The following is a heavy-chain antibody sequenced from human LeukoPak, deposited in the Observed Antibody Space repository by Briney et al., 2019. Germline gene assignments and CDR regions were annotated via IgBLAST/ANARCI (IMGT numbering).Heavy chain of an antibody. Sequence: GGSLRLSCAASGFTFSRYGMHWVRQAPGKGLEWVSSISSSSIYMYYADSVKGRFTISRDNAKNSLFLQMNSLRAEDTAVYYCARVYSRSWYEDCWGQGTLVTVSS. CDR2: ISSSSIYM. V-gene: IGHV3-21*01. D-gene: IGHD6-13*01. J-gene: IGHJ4*02. CDR3: ARVYSRSWYEDC. CDR1: GFTFSRYG.